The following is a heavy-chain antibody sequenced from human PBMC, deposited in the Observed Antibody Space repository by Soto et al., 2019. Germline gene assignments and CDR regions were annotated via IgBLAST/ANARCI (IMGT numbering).Heavy chain of an antibody. Sequence: EVQLVQSGAEVKKPGATVKISCKVSGYTFTDHYVHWVQQAPGKGLEWLGLVDPEERETIYAEKFQGRVTITADTSTDTAYMELRSLRSEDTGVYYCAYGSGSYLHYFEYWGQGTLVTVSS. CDR2: VDPEERET. V-gene: IGHV1-69-2*01. CDR1: GYTFTDHY. D-gene: IGHD3-10*01. CDR3: AYGSGSYLHYFEY. J-gene: IGHJ4*02.